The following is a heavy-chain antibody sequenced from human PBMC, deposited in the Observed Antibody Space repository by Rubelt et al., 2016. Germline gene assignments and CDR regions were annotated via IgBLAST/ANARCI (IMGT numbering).Heavy chain of an antibody. J-gene: IGHJ2*01. CDR1: GYTFTSYG. CDR3: ARDRIRIAARQGWYFDL. V-gene: IGHV1-18*01. CDR2: ISAYNGKT. D-gene: IGHD6-6*01. Sequence: QVQLVQSGAEVKKPGASVKVSCKASGYTFTSYGISWLRQAPGQGLEWMGWISAYNGKTNYAQKRQGRVTMTTDTSTRTAYMELRSLRSDDTAVYYCARDRIRIAARQGWYFDLWGRGTLVTVSS.